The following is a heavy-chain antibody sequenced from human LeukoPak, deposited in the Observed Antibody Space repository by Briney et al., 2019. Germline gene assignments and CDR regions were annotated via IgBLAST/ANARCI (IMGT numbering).Heavy chain of an antibody. D-gene: IGHD3-3*01. V-gene: IGHV1-18*01. Sequence: ASVKVSCKASGYTFTSYGISWMRQASGQGLEWMGWSSAYNGNTNYAQKFQGRVTITADESTSTAYMELSSLRSEDTAVYYCASSRPDMEYYYMDVWGKGTTVTVSS. CDR2: SSAYNGNT. J-gene: IGHJ6*03. CDR1: GYTFTSYG. CDR3: ASSRPDMEYYYMDV.